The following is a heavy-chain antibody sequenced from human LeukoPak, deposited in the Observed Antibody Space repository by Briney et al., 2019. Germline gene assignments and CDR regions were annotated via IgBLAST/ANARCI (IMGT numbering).Heavy chain of an antibody. CDR3: AKGLERESRLDS. CDR2: INGSGGST. Sequence: PGGSLRLSCAASGFTFSSYAMSWVRHAPGKGLEWVSDINGSGGSTYYADPVKGRFTISTDNSKNTLYLQMHSLRAEDTALYSCAKGLERESRLDSWGQGTLVTVSS. J-gene: IGHJ4*02. CDR1: GFTFSSYA. V-gene: IGHV3-23*01. D-gene: IGHD1-1*01.